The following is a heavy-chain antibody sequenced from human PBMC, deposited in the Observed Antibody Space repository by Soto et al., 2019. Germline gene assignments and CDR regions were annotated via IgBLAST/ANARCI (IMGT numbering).Heavy chain of an antibody. Sequence: SVKVSGKASGGSFNSYAITWVRQAPGQGLEWVGGIIPFIDTTNYAQRCQGRVTITADKSTSTAYMELRSLRSEDTAVYFCARGVYPIAVAGRYYFDYWGRGTLVTVSS. D-gene: IGHD6-19*01. CDR3: ARGVYPIAVAGRYYFDY. CDR2: IIPFIDTT. CDR1: GGSFNSYA. J-gene: IGHJ4*02. V-gene: IGHV1-69*06.